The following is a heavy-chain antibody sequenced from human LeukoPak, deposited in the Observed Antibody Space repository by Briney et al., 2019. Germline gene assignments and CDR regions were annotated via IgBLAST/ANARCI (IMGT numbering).Heavy chain of an antibody. CDR3: AKETLPFYDSSGYPDY. V-gene: IGHV3-23*01. CDR1: GFTFSSYA. Sequence: PGGSLRLSCAASGFTFSSYAMSWVRQAPGKGLEWVSAISGSGGSTYYADSVKGRFTISRDNSKNTLYLQMNSLRAEDTAVYYCAKETLPFYDSSGYPDYWGQGTLVTVSS. D-gene: IGHD3-22*01. J-gene: IGHJ4*02. CDR2: ISGSGGST.